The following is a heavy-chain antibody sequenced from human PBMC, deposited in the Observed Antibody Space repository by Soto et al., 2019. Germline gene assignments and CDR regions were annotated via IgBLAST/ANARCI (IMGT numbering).Heavy chain of an antibody. Sequence: QVQLVQSGTEVQKPGSSVKLSCKTSGGTFTNYDISWVRQAPGQGLEWMGGIIPLFGSPHYSPKFEGRVTITADEVSTTAHLELSSLRFDDTAVYFCAWTLAFFGGNCYLPNFDTWGQGTLVIVSS. CDR1: GGTFTNYD. V-gene: IGHV1-69*01. J-gene: IGHJ4*02. CDR2: IIPLFGSP. CDR3: AWTLAFFGGNCYLPNFDT. D-gene: IGHD3-16*02.